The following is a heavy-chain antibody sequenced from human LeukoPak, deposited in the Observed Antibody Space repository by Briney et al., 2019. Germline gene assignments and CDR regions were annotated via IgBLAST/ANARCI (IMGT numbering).Heavy chain of an antibody. J-gene: IGHJ6*03. CDR1: GFTFSSYA. CDR3: VRIAAAGYYYYYMDL. V-gene: IGHV3-30*01. Sequence: GRSLRLSCAASGFTFSSYAMHWVRQAPGKGLEWVAVISYDGSNKYYADSVKGRFTISRDNSKNTLYLQMNSLRAEDTAVYYCVRIAAAGYYYYYMDLWGKGTTVTVSS. D-gene: IGHD6-13*01. CDR2: ISYDGSNK.